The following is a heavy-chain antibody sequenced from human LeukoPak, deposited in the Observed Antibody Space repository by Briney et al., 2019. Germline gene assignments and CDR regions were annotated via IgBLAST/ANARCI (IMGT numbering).Heavy chain of an antibody. V-gene: IGHV4-34*01. CDR3: AGERRTAKSPLDY. J-gene: IGHJ4*02. CDR2: INHSGST. Sequence: SETLSLTCAVYGGSFSGYYWSWIRQPPGKGLEWIGEINHSGSTNYNPSLKSRVTISVDTSKNQFSLKLSSVTAADTAVYYCAGERRTAKSPLDYWGQGTLVTVSS. D-gene: IGHD5-18*01. CDR1: GGSFSGYY.